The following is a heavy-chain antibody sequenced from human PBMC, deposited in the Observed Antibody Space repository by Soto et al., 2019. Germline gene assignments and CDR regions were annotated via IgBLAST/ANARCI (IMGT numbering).Heavy chain of an antibody. V-gene: IGHV1-2*02. Sequence: ASVKVSCMASENTFIGYYLHWVRQAPGQGLEWMGWISPYSGDTDSAQKFQGRVTLTRDTSTRTVYMELSRLTSADPAVYPGAWAAPTPIFYNWGQGSLVTVSS. CDR2: ISPYSGDT. D-gene: IGHD6-13*01. CDR3: AWAAPTPIFYN. J-gene: IGHJ4*02. CDR1: ENTFIGYY.